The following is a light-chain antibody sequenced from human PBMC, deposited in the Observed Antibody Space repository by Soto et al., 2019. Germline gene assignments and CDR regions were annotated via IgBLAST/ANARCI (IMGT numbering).Light chain of an antibody. CDR3: QQYDSYRT. Sequence: DIPMTQSPSTLSGSVGDRVTITCRASQNVTTWLAWYQHKPGKAPKLLLYDVSNLESGVPSRFSGSGSGTDFPPTISSLQSDDFATDVCQQYDSYRTFGQGTKVDIK. CDR1: QNVTTW. CDR2: DVS. V-gene: IGKV1-5*01. J-gene: IGKJ1*01.